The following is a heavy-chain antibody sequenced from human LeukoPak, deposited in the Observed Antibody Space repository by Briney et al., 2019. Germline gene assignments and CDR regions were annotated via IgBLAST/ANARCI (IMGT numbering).Heavy chain of an antibody. CDR2: LYPSGTT. J-gene: IGHJ5*02. D-gene: IGHD3-3*01. Sequence: SETLSLTCTVSGDSLSSYSWSWLRQPPDKGLEWIAFLYPSGTTNYNPSLKSRVTISVDTSKNQFSLKLRSVTAADTAVYYCARGLRSGYYTGNWFDPWGQGTLVTVSS. CDR1: GDSLSSYS. CDR3: ARGLRSGYYTGNWFDP. V-gene: IGHV4-59*01.